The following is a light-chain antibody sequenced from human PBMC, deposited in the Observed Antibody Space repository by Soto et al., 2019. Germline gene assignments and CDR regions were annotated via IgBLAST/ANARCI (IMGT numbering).Light chain of an antibody. CDR2: AAS. CDR1: QSISTW. J-gene: IGKJ5*01. V-gene: IGKV1-12*02. CDR3: QQANTFPST. Sequence: DIPMTQSPSSVSASVGDRVTITCRASQSISTWLAWYQQKPGEAPKPLIYAASNLQSGVPSRFSGSGSGTDFTLTISSLQPEDFATYFCQQANTFPSTFGQGTRLEIK.